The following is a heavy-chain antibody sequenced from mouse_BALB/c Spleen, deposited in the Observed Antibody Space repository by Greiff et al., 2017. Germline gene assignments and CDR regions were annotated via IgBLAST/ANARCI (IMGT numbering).Heavy chain of an antibody. V-gene: IGHV1-14*01. Sequence: VQLKESGPELVKPGASVKMSCKASGYTFTSYVMHWVKQKPGQGLEWIGYINPYNDGTKYNEKFKGKATLTSDKSSSTAYMQLSSLTSEDSAVYYCARGGSSRYYAMDYWGQGTSVTVSS. CDR3: ARGGSSRYYAMDY. D-gene: IGHD1-1*01. CDR1: GYTFTSYV. J-gene: IGHJ4*01. CDR2: INPYNDGT.